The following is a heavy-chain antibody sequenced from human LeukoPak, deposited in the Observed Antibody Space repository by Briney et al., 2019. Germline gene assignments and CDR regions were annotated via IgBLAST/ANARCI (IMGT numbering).Heavy chain of an antibody. CDR3: ARGGGNWNYPPGY. Sequence: KPSQTLSLTCTVSGGSISSGDYYWSWIRQPPGKGLEWIGYIYYSGSTYCNPSLKSRVTISVDTSKNQFSLKLSSVTAADTAVYYCARGGGNWNYPPGYWGQGTLVTVSS. V-gene: IGHV4-30-4*01. CDR1: GGSISSGDYY. J-gene: IGHJ4*02. D-gene: IGHD1-7*01. CDR2: IYYSGST.